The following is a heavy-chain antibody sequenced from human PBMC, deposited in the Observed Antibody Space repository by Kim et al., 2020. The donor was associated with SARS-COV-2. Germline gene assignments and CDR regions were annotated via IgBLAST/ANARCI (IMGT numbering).Heavy chain of an antibody. CDR1: GFTVSSNY. J-gene: IGHJ4*02. CDR3: ARDYQVDTAMAGDY. D-gene: IGHD5-18*01. Sequence: GGSLRLSCAASGFTVSSNYMSWVRQAPGKGLEWVSVIYSGGSTYYADSVKGRFTISRDNSKNTLYLQMNSLRAEDTAVYYCARDYQVDTAMAGDYWGQGTLVTVSS. CDR2: IYSGGST. V-gene: IGHV3-66*01.